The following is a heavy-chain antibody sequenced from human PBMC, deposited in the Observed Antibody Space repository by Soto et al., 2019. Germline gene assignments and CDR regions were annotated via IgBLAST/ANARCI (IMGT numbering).Heavy chain of an antibody. CDR3: GTRITVFGLLIPPFDP. V-gene: IGHV4-34*01. CDR2: INHTGGT. D-gene: IGHD3-3*01. CDR1: GGSVNAYY. J-gene: IGHJ5*02. Sequence: SETLSLTCAVYGGSVNAYYWNWIRQPHGKGLGWIGEINHTGGTHYNPTLKSRATMAVDRSKTQFTLRLAAGAPATRALYYWGTRITVFGLLIPPFDPWGQGTQVTVSS.